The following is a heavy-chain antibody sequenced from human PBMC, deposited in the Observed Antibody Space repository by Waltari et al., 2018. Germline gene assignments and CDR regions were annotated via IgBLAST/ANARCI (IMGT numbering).Heavy chain of an antibody. CDR3: ARGIRYYSGSGSPYYFDY. CDR1: GGSISSGDSY. J-gene: IGHJ4*02. D-gene: IGHD3-10*01. CDR2: ISYSGTT. Sequence: QVQLQESGPGLVKPSQTLSLTCSVSGGSISSGDSYWSWIRQPPGKGLEWIGRISYSGTTYYNSSLKSRVTISEDTSKNQFSRRLSSVIAADTAVYYCARGIRYYSGSGSPYYFDYWGQGTLVTVSS. V-gene: IGHV4-30-4*08.